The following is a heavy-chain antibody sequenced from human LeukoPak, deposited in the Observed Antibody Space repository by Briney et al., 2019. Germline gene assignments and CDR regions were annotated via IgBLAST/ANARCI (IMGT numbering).Heavy chain of an antibody. V-gene: IGHV1-18*01. CDR1: GYTFSSYG. J-gene: IGHJ4*02. Sequence: ASVKVSCKASGYTFSSYGISWVRQAPGQGLAWMGWISAYNGNTNYAQKLQGRVTMTTDTSTSTAYMELRSLRSDDTAVYYCARVGRRLKYYYDSSGIGYFDYWGQGTLVTVSS. CDR3: ARVGRRLKYYYDSSGIGYFDY. D-gene: IGHD3-22*01. CDR2: ISAYNGNT.